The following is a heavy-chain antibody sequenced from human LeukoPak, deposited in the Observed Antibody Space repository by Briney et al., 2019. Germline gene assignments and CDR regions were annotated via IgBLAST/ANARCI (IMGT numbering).Heavy chain of an antibody. D-gene: IGHD3-22*01. V-gene: IGHV4-59*01. J-gene: IGHJ4*02. CDR3: ARITGYFDSGGSYYWGFFDY. CDR2: MSDSGQT. Sequence: PSEALSLTCSVSGVSMTNDRWTWIRQAPGKGLEWIGYMSDSGQTNYNPSLRSRATVSVDTSKSQCSLGLTSVTSADTAVYYCARITGYFDSGGSYYWGFFDYWGQGSLVTVSS. CDR1: GVSMTNDR.